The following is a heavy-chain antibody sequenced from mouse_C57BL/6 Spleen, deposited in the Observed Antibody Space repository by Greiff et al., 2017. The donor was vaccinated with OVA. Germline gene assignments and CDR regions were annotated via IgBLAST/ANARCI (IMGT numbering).Heavy chain of an antibody. CDR1: GYAFSSSW. CDR2: IYPGDGDT. D-gene: IGHD2-4*01. V-gene: IGHV1-82*01. J-gene: IGHJ3*01. Sequence: QVQLKESGPELVKPGASVKISCKASGYAFSSSWMNWVKQRPGKGLEWIGRIYPGDGDTNYNGKFKGKATLTADKSSSTAYMQLSSLTSEDSAVYFCACPIYYDYDAWFAYWGQGTLVTVSA. CDR3: ACPIYYDYDAWFAY.